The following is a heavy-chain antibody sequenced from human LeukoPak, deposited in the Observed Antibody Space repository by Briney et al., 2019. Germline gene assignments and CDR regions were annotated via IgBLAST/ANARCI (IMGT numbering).Heavy chain of an antibody. Sequence: GRSLSLSCAASGFTFDDYGMHWVRQAPGKRLEWVSGISWNSGSIGYADSVQGRFTISRDNAKNSLYLQMNSLRAEDTALYYCAKDAEPTYTYGKIDYWGQGTLVTVSS. J-gene: IGHJ4*02. CDR1: GFTFDDYG. V-gene: IGHV3-9*01. CDR2: ISWNSGSI. D-gene: IGHD5-18*01. CDR3: AKDAEPTYTYGKIDY.